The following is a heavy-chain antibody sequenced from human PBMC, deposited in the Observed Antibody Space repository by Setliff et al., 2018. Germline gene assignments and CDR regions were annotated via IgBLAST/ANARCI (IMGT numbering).Heavy chain of an antibody. V-gene: IGHV4-39*07. CDR2: IYYSGST. CDR1: GGSISSSSYY. J-gene: IGHJ4*02. Sequence: SETLSLTCTVSGGSISSSSYYWGWIRQPPGKGLEWIGSIYYSGSTYYNPSPKSRVTISVDTSKNQFSLKLSSVTAADTAVYYCAMTGDRGYSGYERWGQGTLVTVSS. CDR3: AMTGDRGYSGYER. D-gene: IGHD5-12*01.